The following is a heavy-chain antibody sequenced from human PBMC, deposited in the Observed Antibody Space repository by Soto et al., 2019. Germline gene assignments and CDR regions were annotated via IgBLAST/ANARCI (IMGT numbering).Heavy chain of an antibody. CDR1: GGSFSGYY. Sequence: QVQLQQWGAGLLKPSETLSLTCAVYGGSFSGYYWSWIRQPPGKGLEWIGEVNHSGSTNYNPSLKSRVIISVDTSKNQFSLKVSSVTAADTAVYYCARLEWAAAGTDYYYGMDVWGQGTTVTVSS. CDR3: ARLEWAAAGTDYYYGMDV. CDR2: VNHSGST. D-gene: IGHD6-13*01. J-gene: IGHJ6*02. V-gene: IGHV4-34*01.